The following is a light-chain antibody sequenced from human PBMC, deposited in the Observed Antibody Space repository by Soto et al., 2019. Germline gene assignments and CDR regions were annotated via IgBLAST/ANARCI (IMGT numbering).Light chain of an antibody. J-gene: IGKJ1*01. CDR3: QQNNHWLWT. CDR1: QSISSN. CDR2: GAS. V-gene: IGKV3-15*01. Sequence: EIVMTQSPATLSVSPGERATLSCRASQSISSNLAWYQQKPGQAPRLLIYGASTRATGIPARFSGSGSGTEVTLTITSLQSEDFAVYYCQQNNHWLWTFGQGTKVEIK.